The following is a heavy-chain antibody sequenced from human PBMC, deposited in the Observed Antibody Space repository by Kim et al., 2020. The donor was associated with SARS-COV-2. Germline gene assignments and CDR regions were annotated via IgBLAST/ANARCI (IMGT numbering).Heavy chain of an antibody. Sequence: SETLSLTCAVYGGSFSGYYWSWIRQPPGKGLEWIGEINHSGSTNYNPSLKSRVTISVDTSKNQFSLKLSSVTAADTAVYYCASPMFGYWGQGTLVTVSS. CDR3: ASPMFGY. V-gene: IGHV4-34*01. J-gene: IGHJ4*02. CDR1: GGSFSGYY. CDR2: INHSGST. D-gene: IGHD2-2*01.